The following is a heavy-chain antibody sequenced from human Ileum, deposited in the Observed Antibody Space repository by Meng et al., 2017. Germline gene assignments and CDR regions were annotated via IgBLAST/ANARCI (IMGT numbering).Heavy chain of an antibody. V-gene: IGHV3-74*01. CDR3: ATGGSGYFNY. J-gene: IGHJ4*02. CDR2: INSDGSTT. Sequence: VQVVEFGGDLVQPGGSLRLSCAASGLTFSRYWMHWVRQAPGKGLVWVSRINSDGSTTNYADSLKGRFTISRDNAKNTLYLQMNSLRAEDTAVYYCATGGSGYFNYWGQGTLVTVSS. D-gene: IGHD3-3*01. CDR1: GLTFSRYW.